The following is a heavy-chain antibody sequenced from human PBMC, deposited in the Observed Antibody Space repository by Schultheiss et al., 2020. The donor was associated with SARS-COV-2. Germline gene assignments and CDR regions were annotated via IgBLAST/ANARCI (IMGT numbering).Heavy chain of an antibody. V-gene: IGHV4-59*12. CDR2: IYYSGST. J-gene: IGHJ4*02. CDR1: GGSISSYY. Sequence: SETLSLTCTVSGGSISSYYWSWIRQPPGKGLEWIGYIYYSGSTYYNPSLKSRVTISVDTSKNQFSLKLSSVTAADTAVYYCARETKFRGYSYGPGGYWGQGTPVTVSS. D-gene: IGHD5-18*01. CDR3: ARETKFRGYSYGPGGY.